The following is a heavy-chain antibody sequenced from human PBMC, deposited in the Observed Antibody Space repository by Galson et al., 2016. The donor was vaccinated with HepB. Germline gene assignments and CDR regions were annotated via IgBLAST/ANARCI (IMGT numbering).Heavy chain of an antibody. J-gene: IGHJ6*02. CDR1: GDSVYNNAAA. CDR2: TFYRYTWEN. CDR3: ARAVMLGRGMDV. D-gene: IGHD3-10*01. V-gene: IGHV6-1*01. Sequence: CAISGDSVYNNAAAWVWIRQSPSRGLEWLGRTFYRYTWENHYAGSVKNRITISPDTSRNQFSLHLNSVTPEDTAVYYCARAVMLGRGMDVWGQGTTVTVSS.